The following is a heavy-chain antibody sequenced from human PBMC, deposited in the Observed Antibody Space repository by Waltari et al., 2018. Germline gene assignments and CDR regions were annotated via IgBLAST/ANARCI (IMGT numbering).Heavy chain of an antibody. Sequence: EVQLVESGGDLVQSGGSLRLSCAASGFTFSSYWMSWVRQAPGKGLEWVANIKQDGSDKYYVDSVKGRFTISRDNAKNSLYLQMNSLRVEDTAVYYCARPRQPYGGYAFDIWGQGTMVTVSS. CDR2: IKQDGSDK. J-gene: IGHJ3*02. V-gene: IGHV3-7*01. CDR3: ARPRQPYGGYAFDI. CDR1: GFTFSSYW. D-gene: IGHD4-17*01.